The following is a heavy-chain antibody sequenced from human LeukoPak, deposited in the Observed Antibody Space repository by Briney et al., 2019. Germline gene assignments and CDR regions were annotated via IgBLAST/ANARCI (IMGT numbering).Heavy chain of an antibody. J-gene: IGHJ4*02. CDR2: IIPILGIA. CDR3: ARSVYCSSTSCYMVSPVAY. D-gene: IGHD2-2*02. Sequence: SVKVSCKASGGTFSSYAISWVRQAPGQGLEWMGRIIPILGIADYAQKFQGRVTITADKSTSTAYMELSSLRSEDTAVYYCARSVYCSSTSCYMVSPVAYWGQGTLVTVSS. V-gene: IGHV1-69*04. CDR1: GGTFSSYA.